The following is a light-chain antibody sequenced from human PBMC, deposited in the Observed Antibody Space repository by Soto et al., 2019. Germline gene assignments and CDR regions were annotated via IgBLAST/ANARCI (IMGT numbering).Light chain of an antibody. CDR1: QGIRND. CDR2: AAS. Sequence: AIQMTQSPSSLSASVGDRVTITCRASQGIRNDLGWYQQKPGKAPKLLIHAASSLQSGVPSRFSGSGSGAAFTLTITSLRPEDSATYYCLQNHNYPRTFGQGTKVDIK. J-gene: IGKJ1*01. CDR3: LQNHNYPRT. V-gene: IGKV1-6*01.